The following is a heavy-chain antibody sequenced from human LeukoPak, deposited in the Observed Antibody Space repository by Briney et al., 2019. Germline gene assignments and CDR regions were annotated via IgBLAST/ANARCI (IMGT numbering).Heavy chain of an antibody. V-gene: IGHV3-21*01. CDR2: ITSSSTYT. CDR1: GFTFSIYA. J-gene: IGHJ4*02. CDR3: ARDPGDQGS. D-gene: IGHD3-16*01. Sequence: PGGSLRLSCAASGFTFSIYAMNWVRQAPGKGLEWVSSITSSSTYTYYADSVKGRFTISRDDAKESLYLQMNSLRADDTVVYYCARDPGDQGSWGQGTLVTVSS.